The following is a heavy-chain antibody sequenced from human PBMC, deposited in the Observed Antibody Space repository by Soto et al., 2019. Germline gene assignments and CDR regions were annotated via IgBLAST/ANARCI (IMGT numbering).Heavy chain of an antibody. Sequence: ASVKVSCKASGDTFTSYGFSWVRQAPGQGLEWMGWISVYSGNTNYAQNVQGRVTMTTDTSTSTAYMELRSLRSDDTAVYYCARDRSPYYYDSSGYPYFWGQGTLVTVSS. J-gene: IGHJ4*02. D-gene: IGHD3-22*01. CDR2: ISVYSGNT. CDR3: ARDRSPYYYDSSGYPYF. V-gene: IGHV1-18*01. CDR1: GDTFTSYG.